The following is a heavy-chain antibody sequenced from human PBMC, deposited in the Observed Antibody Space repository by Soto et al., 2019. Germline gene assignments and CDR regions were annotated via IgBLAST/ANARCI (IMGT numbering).Heavy chain of an antibody. J-gene: IGHJ5*02. Sequence: QVQLVQSGAEVKKPGSSVKVSCKASGGTFSSYTISWVRQAPGQGLEWMGRIIPILGIANYAQKFQGRVTITSDKSTSQAYMELGSLRSEDTAVYYCASLASGNGAATPGWFDPWCQGTLVTVSS. D-gene: IGHD2-15*01. CDR2: IIPILGIA. CDR1: GGTFSSYT. V-gene: IGHV1-69*02. CDR3: ASLASGNGAATPGWFDP.